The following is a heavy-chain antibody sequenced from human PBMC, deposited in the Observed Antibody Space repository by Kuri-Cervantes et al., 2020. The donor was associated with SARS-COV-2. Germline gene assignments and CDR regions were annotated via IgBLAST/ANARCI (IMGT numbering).Heavy chain of an antibody. CDR2: INHSGST. J-gene: IGHJ6*02. D-gene: IGHD3-3*01. V-gene: IGHV4-39*07. CDR3: ASGHTFAPYYDFWSGYFGMDV. CDR1: RGPVGSGSYY. Sequence: GSLRLSCDVPRGPVGSGSYYWSWIRQPPGKGLEWIGEINHSGSTNYNPSLKSRVTISVDTSKNQFSLKLCSVTAADTAVYYCASGHTFAPYYDFWSGYFGMDVWGQGTTVTVSS.